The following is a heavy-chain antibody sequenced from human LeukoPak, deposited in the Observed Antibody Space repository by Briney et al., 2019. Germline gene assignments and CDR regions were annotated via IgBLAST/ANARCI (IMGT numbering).Heavy chain of an antibody. V-gene: IGHV4-34*01. CDR1: GGSISSYY. J-gene: IGHJ5*02. D-gene: IGHD1-26*01. CDR2: INHSGST. Sequence: SETLSLTCTVSGGSISSYYWSWIRQPPGKGLEWIGEINHSGSTNYNPSLKSRVTISVDTSKNQFSLKLSSVTAADTAVYYCARHRRYSGSYYSDWFDPWGQGTLVTVSS. CDR3: ARHRRYSGSYYSDWFDP.